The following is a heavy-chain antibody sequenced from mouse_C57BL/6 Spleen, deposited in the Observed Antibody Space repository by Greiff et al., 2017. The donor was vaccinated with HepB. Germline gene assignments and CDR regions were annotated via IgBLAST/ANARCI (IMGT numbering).Heavy chain of an antibody. V-gene: IGHV1-82*01. D-gene: IGHD1-1*01. CDR1: GYAFRSSW. Sequence: VQLQQSGPELVKPGASVKISCKASGYAFRSSWMTWVKQRPGKGLEWIGRIYPGDGDTNYNGKFKGKATLTADKSSSTAYMQLSSLTSEDSAVYFCARSPTTVVRGWYFDVWGTGTTGTVSS. CDR2: IYPGDGDT. J-gene: IGHJ1*03. CDR3: ARSPTTVVRGWYFDV.